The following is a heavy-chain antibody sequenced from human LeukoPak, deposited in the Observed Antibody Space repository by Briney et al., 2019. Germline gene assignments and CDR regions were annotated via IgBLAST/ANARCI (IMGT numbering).Heavy chain of an antibody. Sequence: GESLKISCKGSGYNFTNYWVGWVRQMPGKGLEWMGIIYPGGSDIRYSPSFQGQVTISADKSISTAYLQWSSLKASDTAMYYCARSDSSGPARGTQHWGQGTLVTVSS. CDR3: ARSDSSGPARGTQH. D-gene: IGHD3-22*01. CDR1: GYNFTNYW. CDR2: IYPGGSDI. V-gene: IGHV5-51*01. J-gene: IGHJ1*01.